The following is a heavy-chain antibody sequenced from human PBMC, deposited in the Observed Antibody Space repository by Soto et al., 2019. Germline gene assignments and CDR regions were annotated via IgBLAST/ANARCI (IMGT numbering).Heavy chain of an antibody. V-gene: IGHV4-30-4*01. Sequence: SETLSLTCTVSGGSISSGDYYWSWIRQPPGKGLEWVGYIYYSGSTYYNPSLKSRVTISVDTSKNQFSLKLSSVTAADTAVYYCARTGYSSGWYTEAYNWFDPWGQGTLVTVSS. CDR1: GGSISSGDYY. CDR3: ARTGYSSGWYTEAYNWFDP. CDR2: IYYSGST. J-gene: IGHJ5*02. D-gene: IGHD6-19*01.